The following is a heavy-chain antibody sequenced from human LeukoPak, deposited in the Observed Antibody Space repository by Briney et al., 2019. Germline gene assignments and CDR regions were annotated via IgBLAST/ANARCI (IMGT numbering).Heavy chain of an antibody. CDR2: IHYSGST. CDR1: GGSVSSGSYY. Sequence: SETLSLTCTVSGGSVSSGSYYWSWIRQPPGKGLEWIGYIHYSGSTNYNPSLKSRVTISVDTSKNQFSLKLSSVTAADTAVYYCARDRSFPPYYFDYWGQGTLVTVSS. D-gene: IGHD2/OR15-2a*01. CDR3: ARDRSFPPYYFDY. J-gene: IGHJ4*02. V-gene: IGHV4-61*01.